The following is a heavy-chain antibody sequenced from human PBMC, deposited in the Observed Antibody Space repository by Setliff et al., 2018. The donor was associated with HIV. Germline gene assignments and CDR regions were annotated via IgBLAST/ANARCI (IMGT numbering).Heavy chain of an antibody. V-gene: IGHV4-38-2*01. CDR2: MYYSGST. CDR1: GYSVTYGHN. Sequence: PSETLSLTCAVSGYSVTYGHNWGWIRQPPGKGLEWIASMYYSGSTYYNPSLKSRVTISVDTSKNQFSLELSSATAADTAVYYCATLDHSGGNFLAYWGQGSLVTV. CDR3: ATLDHSGGNFLAY. D-gene: IGHD2-21*02. J-gene: IGHJ4*02.